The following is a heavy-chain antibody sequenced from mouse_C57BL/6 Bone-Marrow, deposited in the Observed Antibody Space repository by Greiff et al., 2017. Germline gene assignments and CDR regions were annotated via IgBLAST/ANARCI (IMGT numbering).Heavy chain of an antibody. V-gene: IGHV1-50*01. D-gene: IGHD1-2*01. Sequence: QVQLQQPGAELVKPGASVKLSCKASGYTFTSYWMQWVKQRPGQGLEWIGEIDPSDSYTNYNQKFKGKATLTVDTSSSTAYMPLSSLASEDSAVYYCASYGGYYFDYWGQGTTLTVSS. CDR1: GYTFTSYW. CDR2: IDPSDSYT. J-gene: IGHJ2*01. CDR3: ASYGGYYFDY.